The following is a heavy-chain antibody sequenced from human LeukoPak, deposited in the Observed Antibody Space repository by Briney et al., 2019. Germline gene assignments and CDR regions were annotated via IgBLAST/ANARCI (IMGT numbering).Heavy chain of an antibody. CDR2: IIPILGIV. V-gene: IGHV1-69*04. Sequence: SVKVSCKASGGTFSSYAIRWVRQAPGQGLEWMGRIIPILGIVNYAQKFQGRVTITADKSTSTAYMELSSLRSEDTAVYYCARAQASYYYDSSGYYFDYWGQGTLVTVSS. CDR3: ARAQASYYYDSSGYYFDY. J-gene: IGHJ4*02. CDR1: GGTFSSYA. D-gene: IGHD3-22*01.